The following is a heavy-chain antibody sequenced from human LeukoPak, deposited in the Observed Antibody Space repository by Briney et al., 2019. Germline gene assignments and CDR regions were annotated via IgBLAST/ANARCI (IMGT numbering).Heavy chain of an antibody. CDR1: GYTFSNYY. D-gene: IGHD3-22*01. CDR2: IKPSGGGT. CDR3: ARDHFDSSGYHYLLGYFEH. V-gene: IGHV1-46*01. Sequence: ASVKVSCKAPGYTFSNYYVHWVRQAPGRGLEWMGIIKPSGGGTSYALKFQGRVTLTRDTSTSTAYMELSSLRSEDTAVYYCARDHFDSSGYHYLLGYFEHWGQGTLVTVSS. J-gene: IGHJ1*01.